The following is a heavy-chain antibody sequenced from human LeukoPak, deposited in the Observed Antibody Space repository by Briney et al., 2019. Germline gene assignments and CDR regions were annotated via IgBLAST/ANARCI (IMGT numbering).Heavy chain of an antibody. CDR1: GGSISNGGYY. D-gene: IGHD1-26*01. J-gene: IGHJ4*02. Sequence: SETLSLTCTVSGGSISNGGYYWSWIRQHPGKGLEWIGYIYYSGNTYYNPSLKSRVTISVDTSKNQFSLELSSVTAADTAVYYCAGSGSYPIDYWGQGTLVTVSS. CDR3: AGSGSYPIDY. CDR2: IYYSGNT. V-gene: IGHV4-31*03.